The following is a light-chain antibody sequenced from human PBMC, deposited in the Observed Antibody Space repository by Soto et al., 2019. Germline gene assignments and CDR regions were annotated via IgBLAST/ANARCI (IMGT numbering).Light chain of an antibody. J-gene: IGKJ5*01. CDR3: QRYGSSPSSIT. Sequence: EIGLTQSACTLSLSPGEGATLSCRASQSIXSNYLAWYAQKSGRAPRLLXXGADXRATGIPDRFSGSGSGTGFTLTINRLEPEDFALEYCQRYGSSPSSITFGQGTRLEIK. V-gene: IGKV3-20*01. CDR2: GAD. CDR1: QSIXSNY.